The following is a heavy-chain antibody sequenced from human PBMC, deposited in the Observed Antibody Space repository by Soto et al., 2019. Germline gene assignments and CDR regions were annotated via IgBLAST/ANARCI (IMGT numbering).Heavy chain of an antibody. CDR1: GGSISSGGYS. CDR2: MYHSGST. CDR3: ARVLDY. V-gene: IGHV4-30-2*01. Sequence: QLQLQESGSGLVKPSQTLSLTCAVSGGSISSGGYSWSWIRQPPGKGLEWIGYMYHSGSTYYNPSLRSLVTISIDRSKSQFSLKLSSVTAADTAVYYCARVLDYGGQGTLVTVSS. J-gene: IGHJ4*02. D-gene: IGHD2-8*02.